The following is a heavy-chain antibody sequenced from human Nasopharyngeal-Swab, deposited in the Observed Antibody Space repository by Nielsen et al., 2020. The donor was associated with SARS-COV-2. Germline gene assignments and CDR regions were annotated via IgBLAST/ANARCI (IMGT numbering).Heavy chain of an antibody. CDR2: ISSSSSYI. Sequence: GESLKISCAASGFTFSTYSMNWVRQAPGKGLEWVSSISSSSSYIYYADSLKGRFTISRDNAKNSLYLQMNSLRAGDTAVYYCARRGQWLVTGGAFDIWGQGTMVTVSS. CDR1: GFTFSTYS. D-gene: IGHD6-19*01. V-gene: IGHV3-21*01. J-gene: IGHJ3*02. CDR3: ARRGQWLVTGGAFDI.